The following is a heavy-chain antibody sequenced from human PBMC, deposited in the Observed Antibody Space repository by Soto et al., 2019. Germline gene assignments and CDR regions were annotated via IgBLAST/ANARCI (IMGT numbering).Heavy chain of an antibody. D-gene: IGHD3-9*01. J-gene: IGHJ6*02. Sequence: QVQLVQSGAEVKKPGSSVKVSCKASGGTFSSYAISWVRQAPGQGLEWMGGIIPIFGTANYAQKFQGRVTSTADESTSTAYMELSSLRSEDTAVYYCARSGGYDILTGPGYYYGMDVWGQGTTVTVSS. V-gene: IGHV1-69*01. CDR1: GGTFSSYA. CDR3: ARSGGYDILTGPGYYYGMDV. CDR2: IIPIFGTA.